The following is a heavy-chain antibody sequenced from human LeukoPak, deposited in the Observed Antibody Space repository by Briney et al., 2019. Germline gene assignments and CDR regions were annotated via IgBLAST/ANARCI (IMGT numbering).Heavy chain of an antibody. CDR2: IYSGGST. CDR1: GFTVSSNY. J-gene: IGHJ4*02. V-gene: IGHV3-53*01. Sequence: PGGSLRLSCAASGFTVSSNYMSWVRQAPGKGLEWVSVIYSGGSTYYADSVKGRFTISRDNSKNTLYLQMNSLRAEDTAVYYCARRDSGSYYFSYWGQGTLVTVSS. CDR3: ARRDSGSYYFSY. D-gene: IGHD1-26*01.